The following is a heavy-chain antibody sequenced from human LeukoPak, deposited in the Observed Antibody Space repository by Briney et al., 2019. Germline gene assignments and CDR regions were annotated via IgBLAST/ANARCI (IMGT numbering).Heavy chain of an antibody. CDR3: ARQLGSGLDY. V-gene: IGHV4-39*01. Sequence: SETLSLTCTVSGGSINSDSYYWGWIRQPPGKGLEWIATISYRGSIYYNPSLKSRITISVDTSKNQISLRLRSVTAADTAVFYCARQLGSGLDYWGQRTQVTFSS. CDR2: ISYRGSI. J-gene: IGHJ4*02. D-gene: IGHD6-19*01. CDR1: GGSINSDSYY.